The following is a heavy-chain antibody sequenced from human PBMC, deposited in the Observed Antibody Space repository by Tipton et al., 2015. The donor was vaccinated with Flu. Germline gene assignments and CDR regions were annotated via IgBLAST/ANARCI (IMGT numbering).Heavy chain of an antibody. V-gene: IGHV1-18*01. Sequence: QLVQSGAEVKKPGASVKVSCKASGYTLTSYGISWVRQAPGQGLEWMGWISAYNGNTNHAQKLQGRVTMTTDTSTSTAYMELRSLRSDDTAVYFCARAYDFWSGYYGFALYYYYGMDVWGQGTTVTVSS. D-gene: IGHD3-3*01. CDR1: GYTLTSYG. CDR3: ARAYDFWSGYYGFALYYYYGMDV. J-gene: IGHJ6*02. CDR2: ISAYNGNT.